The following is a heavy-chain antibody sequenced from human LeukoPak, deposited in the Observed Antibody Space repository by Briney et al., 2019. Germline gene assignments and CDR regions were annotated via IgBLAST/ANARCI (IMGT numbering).Heavy chain of an antibody. CDR1: GGSLSSYY. D-gene: IGHD6-19*01. J-gene: IGHJ5*02. CDR2: IYTSGST. V-gene: IGHV4-59*10. CDR3: ARGEQWLNWFDP. Sequence: SETLSLTCAVSGGSLSSYYWSWIRQPAGKGLEWIGRIYTSGSTNYNPSLKSRVTMSVDTSKNQFSLKLSSVTAADTAVYYCARGEQWLNWFDPWGQGTLVTVSS.